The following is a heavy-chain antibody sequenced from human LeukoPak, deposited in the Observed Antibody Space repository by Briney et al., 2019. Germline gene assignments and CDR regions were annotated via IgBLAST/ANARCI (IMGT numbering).Heavy chain of an antibody. CDR1: GDSLSSGGYY. V-gene: IGHV4-31*03. D-gene: IGHD2-15*01. J-gene: IGHJ3*02. Sequence: SETLSLTCSVSGDSLSSGGYYWSWLRQHPGKGLEYIGYIYHTGGTYYNPSLKSRVTISVDTSNNQFSLKLNSVSAADTAVYYCARSGYCSGGNCYSNNAFDIWGQGTVVTVSS. CDR3: ARSGYCSGGNCYSNNAFDI. CDR2: IYHTGGT.